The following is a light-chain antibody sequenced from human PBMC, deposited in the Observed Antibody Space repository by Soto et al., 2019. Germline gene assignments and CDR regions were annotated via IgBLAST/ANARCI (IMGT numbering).Light chain of an antibody. CDR1: QSIGTW. Sequence: DVQMTQSPSTLSASEGDRVTITCRTSQSIGTWLAWYQQKPGKAPKLLIYDASSLESGVPSRFSGSGSGTEFTLTISSLQPDDFATYYCQQSYSTLLRTFGGGTKVDIK. CDR3: QQSYSTLLRT. J-gene: IGKJ4*01. V-gene: IGKV1-5*01. CDR2: DAS.